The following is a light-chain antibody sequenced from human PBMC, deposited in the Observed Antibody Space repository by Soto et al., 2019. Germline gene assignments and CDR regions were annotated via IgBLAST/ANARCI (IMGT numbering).Light chain of an antibody. Sequence: EIVMTQSPATLPVSPGERATLSCRASQSVSSNLAWYQQKPGQAPRFLIYGASTRATGIPARFSGSGSGTEFTLTISSLQSEDFAVYYCQQYDNWPLTFGGGTNVEIK. J-gene: IGKJ4*01. CDR1: QSVSSN. V-gene: IGKV3-15*01. CDR2: GAS. CDR3: QQYDNWPLT.